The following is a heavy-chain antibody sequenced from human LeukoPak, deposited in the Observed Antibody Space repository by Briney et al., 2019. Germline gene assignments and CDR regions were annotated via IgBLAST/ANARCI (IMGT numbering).Heavy chain of an antibody. CDR3: ARKRYSDIDDAFDM. V-gene: IGHV3-20*04. Sequence: GGSLRLSCAASGFTFSSYSMNWVRQAPGKGLEWVSGINWNGGSTAYADSVKGRFTISRDNAKNSLYLQMNSLRAEDTAFYYCARKRYSDIDDAFDMWGQGTMVTVSS. CDR2: INWNGGST. CDR1: GFTFSSYS. D-gene: IGHD1-26*01. J-gene: IGHJ3*02.